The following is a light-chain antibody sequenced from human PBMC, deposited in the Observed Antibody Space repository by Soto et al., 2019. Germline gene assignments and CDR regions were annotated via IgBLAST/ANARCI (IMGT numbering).Light chain of an antibody. V-gene: IGKV1-5*01. CDR1: QSISSW. J-gene: IGKJ4*01. CDR2: DAS. CDR3: QQYKSYSQLT. Sequence: DIQMTQSPSTLSASVGDRVTITCRASQSISSWLAWYQQKPGKAPKLLIYDASSLESGVPSRFSGSGSGTEFTLTICSLQPDDFATYYCQQYKSYSQLTFGGGTKVEIK.